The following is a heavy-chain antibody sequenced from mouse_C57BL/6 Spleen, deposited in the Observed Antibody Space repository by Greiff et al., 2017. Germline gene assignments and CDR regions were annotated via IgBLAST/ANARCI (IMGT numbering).Heavy chain of an antibody. CDR2: ISDGGSYT. CDR1: GFTFSSYA. D-gene: IGHD1-1*01. V-gene: IGHV5-4*01. CDR3: ARDYYGSEAWFAY. J-gene: IGHJ3*01. Sequence: DVKLVESGGGLVKPGGSLKLSCAASGFTFSSYAMSWVRQTPEKRLEWVATISDGGSYTYYPDNVKGRFTISRDNAKNNLYLQMSHLKSEDTAMYYCARDYYGSEAWFAYWGQGTLVTVSA.